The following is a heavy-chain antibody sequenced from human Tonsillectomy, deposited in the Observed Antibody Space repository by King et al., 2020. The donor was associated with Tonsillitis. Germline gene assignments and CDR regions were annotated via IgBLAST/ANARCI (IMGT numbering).Heavy chain of an antibody. CDR1: GFTFDDYA. Sequence: VQLVESGGGLVQPGRPLRLSCAASGFTFDDYAMHWVRQAPGKGLEWVSGISGNSGGIVNADSVNGLFTISRDNAKNSLFLQMNSLRAEDTALYYCAKTTLKALRSVIDGRAGFFDFWGQGTLVTVSS. J-gene: IGHJ4*02. CDR3: AKTTLKALRSVIDGRAGFFDF. V-gene: IGHV3-9*01. CDR2: ISGNSGGI. D-gene: IGHD2-21*01.